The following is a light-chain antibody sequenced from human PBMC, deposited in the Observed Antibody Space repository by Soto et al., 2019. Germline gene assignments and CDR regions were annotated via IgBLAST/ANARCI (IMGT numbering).Light chain of an antibody. Sequence: EIVLTQSPGTLSLSPGEGATLSCRASQSVSSSYLAWYQQKPGQAPRLLIYGASIRATGIPARFSGSGSGTDFSLTISSLQPEDFAVYYCQQYDSSPITFGQGTRLEIE. J-gene: IGKJ5*01. CDR1: QSVSSSY. V-gene: IGKV3-20*01. CDR2: GAS. CDR3: QQYDSSPIT.